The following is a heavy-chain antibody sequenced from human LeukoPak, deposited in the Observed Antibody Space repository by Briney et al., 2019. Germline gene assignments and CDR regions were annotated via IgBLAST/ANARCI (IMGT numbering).Heavy chain of an antibody. V-gene: IGHV3-11*01. CDR2: ISSSGSTI. CDR1: GFTFSDYY. CDR3: AREDYYDSSGYGASYNWFDP. D-gene: IGHD3-22*01. Sequence: GGSLRLSCAASGFTFSDYYMSWIRQAPGKGLEWVSYISSSGSTIYYADSVKGRFTISRDNAKNSLYLRMNSLRAEDTAVYYCAREDYYDSSGYGASYNWFDPWGQGTLVTVSS. J-gene: IGHJ5*02.